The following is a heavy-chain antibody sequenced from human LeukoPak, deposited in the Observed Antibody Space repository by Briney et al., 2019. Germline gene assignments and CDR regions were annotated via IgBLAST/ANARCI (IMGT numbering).Heavy chain of an antibody. CDR2: IYPVGDT. J-gene: IGHJ4*02. V-gene: IGHV3-53*01. D-gene: IGHD6-25*01. CDR3: ARGPLSAAFEY. CDR1: GFPVSNSC. Sequence: GGSLRLSCAASGFPVSNSCMSWVRQAPGKGLEWVSVIYPVGDTYYADSVKGRFTISRDKSKNTLYLQMNSLRAEDAAVYYCARGPLSAAFEYWGQGTLVTVSS.